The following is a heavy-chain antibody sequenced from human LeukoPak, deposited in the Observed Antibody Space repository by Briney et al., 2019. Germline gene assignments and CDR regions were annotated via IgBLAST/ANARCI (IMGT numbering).Heavy chain of an antibody. V-gene: IGHV3-23*01. D-gene: IGHD3-10*01. CDR3: AKAEPGSSLDY. CDR2: ISGSGGST. CDR1: RFTFSSYA. J-gene: IGHJ4*02. Sequence: QPGGSLRLSCAASRFTFSSYAMSWVHQATGKGLDWVSAISGSGGSTYYADSVKGRFTISRDNSKNTLYLQMNSLRAEDTAVYYCAKAEPGSSLDYWGQGTLVTVSS.